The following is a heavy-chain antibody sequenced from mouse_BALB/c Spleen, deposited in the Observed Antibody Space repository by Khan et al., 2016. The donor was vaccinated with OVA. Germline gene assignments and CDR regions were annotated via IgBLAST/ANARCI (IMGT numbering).Heavy chain of an antibody. D-gene: IGHD2-1*01. CDR2: INTYTGEP. J-gene: IGHJ3*01. Sequence: QIQLVQSGPELKKPGETVKISCKASGYTFTNYGMNWVKQAPGKGLKWMGWINTYTGEPTYADDFKGRFAFSLETSASTAYLQINNLKNEDTATDFVARSNGNYWFAYWGQGTLVTVSA. V-gene: IGHV9-3-1*01. CDR1: GYTFTNYG. CDR3: ARSNGNYWFAY.